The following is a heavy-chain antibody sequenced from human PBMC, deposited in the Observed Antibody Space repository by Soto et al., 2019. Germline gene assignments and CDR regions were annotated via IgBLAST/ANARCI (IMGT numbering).Heavy chain of an antibody. CDR2: IYCSGST. D-gene: IGHD6-13*01. V-gene: IGHV4-59*12. CDR1: GGSISSYY. J-gene: IGHJ5*02. CDR3: ARERPDGSRLDP. Sequence: SETLSLTCTVSGGSISSYYWSWIRQPPGKGLEWIGYIYCSGSTNYNPSLKSRVTISVDTSKDQFSLKLSSVTAADTAVYYCARERPDGSRLDPWGQGTLVTVSS.